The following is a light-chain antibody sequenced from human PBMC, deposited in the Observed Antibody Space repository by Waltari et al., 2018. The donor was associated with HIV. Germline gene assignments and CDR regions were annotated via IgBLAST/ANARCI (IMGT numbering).Light chain of an antibody. CDR3: QQSDGGSRT. Sequence: DNQMTQSPSTLSASIGDRVTITCRASQSIATSLAWYQQKPGKSPKLLIYRASNLETGVPPRFSGSGSGTEFSLTINALQADDFATYYCQQSDGGSRTFGQGTTV. J-gene: IGKJ1*01. CDR1: QSIATS. V-gene: IGKV1-5*03. CDR2: RAS.